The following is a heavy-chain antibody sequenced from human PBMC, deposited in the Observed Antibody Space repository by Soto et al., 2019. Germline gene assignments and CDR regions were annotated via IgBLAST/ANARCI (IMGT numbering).Heavy chain of an antibody. Sequence: EVQLVESGGGLIQPGGSLRLSCAASGFTVSYFYMNWVRQAPGKGLDWVSVIYGGDSTYYADSVKGRFTTSRDSSKNTVYLQMNSLRAEDTAVYYCARVDSVDYYSGMDVWGQGTTVTVSS. CDR3: ARVDSVDYYSGMDV. CDR1: GFTVSYFY. J-gene: IGHJ6*02. V-gene: IGHV3-53*01. D-gene: IGHD2-15*01. CDR2: IYGGDST.